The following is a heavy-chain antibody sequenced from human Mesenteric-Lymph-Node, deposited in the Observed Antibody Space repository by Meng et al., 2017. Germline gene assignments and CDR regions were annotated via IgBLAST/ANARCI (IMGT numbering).Heavy chain of an antibody. D-gene: IGHD2-15*01. J-gene: IGHJ4*02. CDR2: ISYDGNKK. Sequence: QGQRVESGGGVVQPGRSLRLSCAASGFTFSSNGMHGVRQAPGKGRGWVALISYDGNKKYYGDSVKGRFTISRDISKNTLYLQMNSLRPEDTAVYFCAKSLEAAATGFDYLGQGTLVTVSS. CDR1: GFTFSSNG. V-gene: IGHV3-30*18. CDR3: AKSLEAAATGFDY.